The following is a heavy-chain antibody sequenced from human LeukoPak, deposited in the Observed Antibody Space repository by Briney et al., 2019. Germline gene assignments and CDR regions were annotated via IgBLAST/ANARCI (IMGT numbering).Heavy chain of an antibody. V-gene: IGHV3-53*01. D-gene: IGHD3-22*01. CDR2: IYSGGST. CDR1: GFTVSSNY. CDR3: ARGYYLRYFDL. Sequence: PGGSLRLSCAASGFTVSSNYMTWVRQGPWQGLEWVSVIYSGGSTYYADSVKGRFTISRDNSKNTLYLQMNSLRAEDTAVYYCARGYYLRYFDLWGRGTLVTVSS. J-gene: IGHJ2*01.